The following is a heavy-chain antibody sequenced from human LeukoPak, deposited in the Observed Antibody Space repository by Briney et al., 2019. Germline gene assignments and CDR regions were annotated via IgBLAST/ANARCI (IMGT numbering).Heavy chain of an antibody. CDR2: ISPVSTYI. CDR1: GFIFNSYT. V-gene: IGHV3-21*01. CDR3: VRDVSRRIGMDV. J-gene: IGHJ6*02. D-gene: IGHD2-15*01. Sequence: GGSLRLSCAASGFIFNSYTMNWVRQAPGKGLEWVATISPVSTYIWYRDSVKGRRTIPRDNVKNSLYLQIDSLRAEDTAVYYCVRDVSRRIGMDVWGQGTTVTVSS.